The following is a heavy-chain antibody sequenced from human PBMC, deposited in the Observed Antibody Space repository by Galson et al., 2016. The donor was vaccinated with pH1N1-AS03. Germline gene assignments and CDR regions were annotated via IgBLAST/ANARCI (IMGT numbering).Heavy chain of an antibody. J-gene: IGHJ5*02. D-gene: IGHD2-15*01. Sequence: SVRVSCKASGYTFTTYDINWVRQAPGQGLEWMGWMNPDSGNTGYAPSFQGRVTITRDTSISTAYMELSSLRSEDTAVYYCARGVVDCSGPACSGTLRVDPCGQGTLVTVSS. V-gene: IGHV1-8*03. CDR3: ARGVVDCSGPACSGTLRVDP. CDR1: GYTFTTYD. CDR2: MNPDSGNT.